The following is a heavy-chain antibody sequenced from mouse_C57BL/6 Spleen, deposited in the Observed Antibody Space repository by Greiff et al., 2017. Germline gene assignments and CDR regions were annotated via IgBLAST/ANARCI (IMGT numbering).Heavy chain of an antibody. J-gene: IGHJ4*01. D-gene: IGHD2-5*01. CDR2: INPSSGYT. V-gene: IGHV1-7*01. Sequence: QVHVKQSGAELAKPGASVKLSCKASGYTFTSYWMHWVKQRPGQGLEWIGYINPSSGYTKYNQKFKDKATLTADKSSSTAYMQLSSLTYEDSAVYYCARWDSNYPHAMDYWGQGTSVTVSS. CDR1: GYTFTSYW. CDR3: ARWDSNYPHAMDY.